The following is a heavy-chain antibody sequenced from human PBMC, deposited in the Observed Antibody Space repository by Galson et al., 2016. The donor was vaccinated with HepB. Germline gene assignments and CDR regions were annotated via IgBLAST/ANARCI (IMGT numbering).Heavy chain of an antibody. CDR3: AKNGPAHSGGWHFGL. Sequence: SETLSLTCTVSGGSFGSSSDFWGWIRQSPGKGLEWIAEAYHSGNSNYNPALKTRLIMSVDSSKNEISLKLTSVTAADTAVYYCAKNGPAHSGGWHFGLWGRGTLVTVSS. CDR2: AYHSGNS. CDR1: GGSFGSSSDF. D-gene: IGHD6-25*01. J-gene: IGHJ2*01. V-gene: IGHV4-39*07.